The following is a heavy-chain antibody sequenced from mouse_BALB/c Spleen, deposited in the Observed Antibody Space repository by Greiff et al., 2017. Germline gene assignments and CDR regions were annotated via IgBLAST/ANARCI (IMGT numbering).Heavy chain of an antibody. CDR3: NAIYYDYDGPY. CDR1: GFNIKDYY. Sequence: LVESGAELVRSGASVKLSCTASGFNIKDYYMHWVKQRPEQGLEWIGWIDPENGDTEYAPKFQGKATMTADTSSNTAYLQLSSLTSEDTAVYYCNAIYYDYDGPYWGQGTTLTVSS. J-gene: IGHJ2*01. V-gene: IGHV14-4*02. CDR2: IDPENGDT. D-gene: IGHD2-4*01.